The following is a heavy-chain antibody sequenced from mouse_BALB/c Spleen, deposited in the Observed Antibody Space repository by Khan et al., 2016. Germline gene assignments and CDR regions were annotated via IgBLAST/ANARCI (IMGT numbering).Heavy chain of an antibody. CDR2: IWRGGST. D-gene: IGHD1-1*01. Sequence: VQLKESGPGLVQPSQSLSITCTVSGFSLTSYGVHWVRQSPGKGLEWLGVIWRGGSTDYNAAFISRLSISKDNSKSQVFFKMNSLQANDTAIYYCARNPYGSTYFDYWGQGTTLTVSS. V-gene: IGHV2-2*02. CDR1: GFSLTSYG. CDR3: ARNPYGSTYFDY. J-gene: IGHJ2*01.